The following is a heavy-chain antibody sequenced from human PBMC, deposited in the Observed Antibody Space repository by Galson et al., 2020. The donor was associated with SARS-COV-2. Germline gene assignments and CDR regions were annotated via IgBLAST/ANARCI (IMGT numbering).Heavy chain of an antibody. CDR3: ARTVPAFDY. CDR1: GFIFGRYW. CDR2: ISSSSSTI. Sequence: GESLKISCEGAGFIFGRYWMHWVRQAPGKGLEWVSYISSSSSTIYYADSVKGRFTISRDNAKNSLYLQMNSLRAEDTAVYYCARTVPAFDYWGQGTLVTVSS. D-gene: IGHD6-6*01. J-gene: IGHJ4*02. V-gene: IGHV3-48*04.